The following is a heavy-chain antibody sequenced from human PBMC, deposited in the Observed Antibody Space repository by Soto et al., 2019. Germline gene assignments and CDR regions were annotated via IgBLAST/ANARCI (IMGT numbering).Heavy chain of an antibody. J-gene: IGHJ6*02. CDR3: ATLTRAIPAAIRYYYYGMDV. Sequence: GASVKVSCKASGGTFSSYAISWVRQAPGQGLEWMGGIIPIFGTANYAQKFQGRVTITADESTSTAYMELSSLRSEDTAVYYCATLTRAIPAAIRYYYYGMDVWGQGTTVTVSS. CDR2: IIPIFGTA. V-gene: IGHV1-69*13. D-gene: IGHD2-2*02. CDR1: GGTFSSYA.